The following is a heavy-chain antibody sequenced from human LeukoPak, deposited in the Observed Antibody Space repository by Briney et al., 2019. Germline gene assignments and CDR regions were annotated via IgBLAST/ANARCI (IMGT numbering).Heavy chain of an antibody. CDR1: GYTFTSYD. CDR2: MNPNSGNT. J-gene: IGHJ4*02. V-gene: IGHV1-8*01. CDR3: ARARRRDGSYKYYFDY. Sequence: ASVKVSCKASGYTFTSYDINWVRQATGQGLEWMGWMNPNSGNTGYAQKFQGRVTMTRNTSISTAYMELSSLRSEDTAVYYCARARRRDGSYKYYFDYWGQGTLVTVSS. D-gene: IGHD1-26*01.